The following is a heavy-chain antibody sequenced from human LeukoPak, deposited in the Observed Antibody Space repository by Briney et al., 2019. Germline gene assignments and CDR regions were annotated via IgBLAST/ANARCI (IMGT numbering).Heavy chain of an antibody. Sequence: SSETLSLTCTVSGGSIISYYWSWIRQPPGKGLEWIGYIYYSGSTSYNPSLKSRVTISVDTPNNQFSLKLSSVTAADTAVYYCARDTSGYRRGSFDYWGQGTLVTVSS. CDR3: ARDTSGYRRGSFDY. CDR1: GGSIISYY. CDR2: IYYSGST. J-gene: IGHJ4*02. V-gene: IGHV4-59*01. D-gene: IGHD3-22*01.